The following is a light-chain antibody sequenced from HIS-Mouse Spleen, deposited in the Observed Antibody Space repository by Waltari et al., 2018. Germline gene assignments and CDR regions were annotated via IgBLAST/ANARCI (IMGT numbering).Light chain of an antibody. CDR3: AAWDDSLNGPV. CDR2: SNN. J-gene: IGLJ3*02. Sequence: QSVLTQPPSASGTPGQRVTIPCSGSSSNIRSNTVNWYQQLPGTAPKLLTYSNNQRPSGVPDRFSGSKSGTSASLAISGLQSEDEADYYCAAWDDSLNGPVFGGGTKLTVL. CDR1: SSNIRSNT. V-gene: IGLV1-44*01.